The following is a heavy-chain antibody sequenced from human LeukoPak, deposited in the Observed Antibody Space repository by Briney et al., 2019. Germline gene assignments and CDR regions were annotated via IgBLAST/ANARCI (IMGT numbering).Heavy chain of an antibody. V-gene: IGHV3-23*01. CDR1: GFTFSSHG. CDR3: AKVGGYDNWFDP. CDR2: ISIGGDTT. Sequence: GGSLRLSCAASGFTFSSHGMCWVRQASGRGLEWVSSISIGGDTTYSDSVKGRFTISRDNSKNTLYLQMNSLRAEDTAVYYCAKVGGYDNWFDPWGQGTLVTVSS. J-gene: IGHJ5*02. D-gene: IGHD5-12*01.